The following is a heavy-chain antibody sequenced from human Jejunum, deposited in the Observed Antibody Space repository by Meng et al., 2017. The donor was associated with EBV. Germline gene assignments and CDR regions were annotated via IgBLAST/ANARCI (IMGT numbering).Heavy chain of an antibody. D-gene: IGHD2-15*01. V-gene: IGHV1-8*01. CDR3: VGWAALDGEYFHH. Sequence: QVHLVQSGAEVKKPGASVKVSCKTSGYTFTRYGINWMRQATGQGLEWMGWMSPNNGNTGLAQKFHGRLTITPDTSISTAYMELSGLTSDDTATYYCVGWAALDGEYFHHWGRGTLVTVSS. J-gene: IGHJ1*01. CDR2: MSPNNGNT. CDR1: GYTFTRYG.